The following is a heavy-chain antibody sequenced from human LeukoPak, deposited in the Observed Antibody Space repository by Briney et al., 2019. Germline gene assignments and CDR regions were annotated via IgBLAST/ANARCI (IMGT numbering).Heavy chain of an antibody. J-gene: IGHJ4*02. D-gene: IGHD1-1*01. CDR3: ARAPNWRFDY. V-gene: IGHV3-53*01. Sequence: PGGSLRLSCAASGFSVSSIYMNWVRQAPGKGLEWVSVIYSDGTTYYADSVKGRFTISRDDSKNTLYLHMNSLRAEDTAVYYCARAPNWRFDYWGQGTLVTVSS. CDR2: IYSDGTT. CDR1: GFSVSSIY.